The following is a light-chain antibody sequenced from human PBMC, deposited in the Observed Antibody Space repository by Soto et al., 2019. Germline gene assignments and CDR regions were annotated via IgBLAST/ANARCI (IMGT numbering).Light chain of an antibody. CDR2: KAS. CDR3: QQYNSYST. V-gene: IGKV1-5*03. Sequence: DIQMTQSPSTLSASVGDRFTITCRASQSISSWLAWYQQKPGKAPKLLIYKASSLESGVPSRFSGSGSGTEFTLTISRLQPDDFATYYCQQYNSYSTFGQGTKVDIK. CDR1: QSISSW. J-gene: IGKJ1*01.